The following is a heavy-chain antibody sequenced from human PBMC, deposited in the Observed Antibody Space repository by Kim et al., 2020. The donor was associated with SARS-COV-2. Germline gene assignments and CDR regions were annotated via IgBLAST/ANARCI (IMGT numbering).Heavy chain of an antibody. V-gene: IGHV3-30*18. CDR2: ITDDGTNK. D-gene: IGHD5-18*01. CDR3: AKDAGDYSYGYNSYF. J-gene: IGHJ4*01. CDR1: GFNFNNYG. Sequence: GGSLRLSCAASGFNFNNYGMHWVRQAPGKRLEWVSLITDDGTNKYYPDSVKGRFTISRDNSKNTLFLQMDILRTEDTALYYCAKDAGDYSYGYNSYF.